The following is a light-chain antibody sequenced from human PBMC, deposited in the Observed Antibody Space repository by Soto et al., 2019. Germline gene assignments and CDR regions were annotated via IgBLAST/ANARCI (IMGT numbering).Light chain of an antibody. Sequence: EVVFTQSPRALSLSPGERATLSCRASQSVSSSYLAWYQQKPGQAPRLLIYGASSRATGIPDRFSGSGSGTDFTLTISRLEPEDFAVYYCQQYGGSPRTFGQGTKVDI. CDR3: QQYGGSPRT. J-gene: IGKJ1*01. CDR2: GAS. CDR1: QSVSSSY. V-gene: IGKV3-20*01.